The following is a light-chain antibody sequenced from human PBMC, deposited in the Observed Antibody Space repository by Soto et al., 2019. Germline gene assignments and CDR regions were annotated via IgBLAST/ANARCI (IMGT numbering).Light chain of an antibody. CDR3: LQYYSSPRT. CDR1: QSVLSSSNNKNY. Sequence: DIVMTQSPDSLAGSLGERATISCKSSQSVLSSSNNKNYLAWYQQKPGQPPKLFISWASTRESGVPDRFSGSGSGTDFTLTISSLQAEDVAVYYCLQYYSSPRTFGQGTKVDIK. V-gene: IGKV4-1*01. J-gene: IGKJ1*01. CDR2: WAS.